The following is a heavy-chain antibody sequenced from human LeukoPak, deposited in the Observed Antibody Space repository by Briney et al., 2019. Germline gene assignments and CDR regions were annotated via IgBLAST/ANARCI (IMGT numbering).Heavy chain of an antibody. CDR2: ISRSGSST. CDR1: GFTFSTYA. V-gene: IGHV3-23*01. CDR3: TKKRLGRLGFYYGIDV. D-gene: IGHD4-17*01. Sequence: GGSLRLSCAASGFTFSTYAMTWVRQAPGKGLECVSVISRSGSSTHYADSVKGRFTISRDNSKNMLYQQMNSLRAEDTAIYYCTKKRLGRLGFYYGIDVWGQGTTVTVSS. J-gene: IGHJ6*02.